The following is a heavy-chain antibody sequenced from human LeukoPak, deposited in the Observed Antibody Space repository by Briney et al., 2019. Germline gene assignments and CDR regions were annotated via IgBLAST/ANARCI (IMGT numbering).Heavy chain of an antibody. V-gene: IGHV4-61*01. CDR1: GGSISSGSYY. J-gene: IGHJ5*02. CDR2: IYYSGST. D-gene: IGHD6-13*01. Sequence: ASETLSLTCTVSGGSISSGSYYWSWIRQPPGKGLEWIGYIYYSGSTNYNPSPKSRVTISVDTSKNQFSLKLSSVTAADTAVYYCARGAAGTWFDPWGQGTLVTVSS. CDR3: ARGAAGTWFDP.